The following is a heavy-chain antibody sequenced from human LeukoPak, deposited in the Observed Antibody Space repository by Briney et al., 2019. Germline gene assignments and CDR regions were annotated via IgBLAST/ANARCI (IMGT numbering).Heavy chain of an antibody. D-gene: IGHD5-18*01. V-gene: IGHV3-33*08. Sequence: GGSLRLSCAASGFTFSSYAMSWVRQAPGKGLEWVAVIWYDGTNKYYADSVKGRFTISRDNSKNTLYLQVNSLRAEDTAVYYCARDQRGFSYSKYYFDYWGQGTLVTVSS. CDR3: ARDQRGFSYSKYYFDY. J-gene: IGHJ4*02. CDR2: IWYDGTNK. CDR1: GFTFSSYA.